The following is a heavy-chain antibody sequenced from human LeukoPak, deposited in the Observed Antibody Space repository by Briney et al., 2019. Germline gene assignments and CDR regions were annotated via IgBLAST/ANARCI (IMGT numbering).Heavy chain of an antibody. CDR2: ISDSGGST. Sequence: GGSLRLSCAASGFTFSNYGMSWVRQAPGKGLEWVSTISDSGGSTYYADSVKGRFTISRDTSKNTLYLHMNSLRAEDTAVYYCARDRQTSCSSTTCSFDHFDYWGQGTLVTVSS. CDR3: ARDRQTSCSSTTCSFDHFDY. V-gene: IGHV3-23*01. D-gene: IGHD2-2*01. J-gene: IGHJ4*02. CDR1: GFTFSNYG.